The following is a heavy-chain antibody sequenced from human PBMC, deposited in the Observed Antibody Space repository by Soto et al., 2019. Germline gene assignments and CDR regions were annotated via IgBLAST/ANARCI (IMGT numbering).Heavy chain of an antibody. V-gene: IGHV1-69*01. J-gene: IGHJ4*02. Sequence: QVQLVQSGAEVKKPGSSVKVSCKASGGTFSSYAISWVRQAPGQGLEWMGGIIPIVGRANYAQKFQGRVTITADESTRTAYIELSSLRSEDTAVYYCARGPRGDGYIDYWGQGTLVTVSS. CDR1: GGTFSSYA. CDR3: ARGPRGDGYIDY. D-gene: IGHD3-16*01. CDR2: IIPIVGRA.